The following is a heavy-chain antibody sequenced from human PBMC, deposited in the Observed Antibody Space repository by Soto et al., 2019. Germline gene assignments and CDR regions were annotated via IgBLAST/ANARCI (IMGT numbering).Heavy chain of an antibody. CDR3: ARVQLERNYYYYYMDV. D-gene: IGHD1-1*01. V-gene: IGHV1-69*13. CDR2: IIPIFGTA. Sequence: SVKVSCKASGGTFSSYAISWVRQAPGQGLEGMGGIIPIFGTANYAQKCQGRVTITADESTSTAYMELSSLRAEDTAVYYCARVQLERNYYYYYMDVWGKGTTVTVSS. CDR1: GGTFSSYA. J-gene: IGHJ6*03.